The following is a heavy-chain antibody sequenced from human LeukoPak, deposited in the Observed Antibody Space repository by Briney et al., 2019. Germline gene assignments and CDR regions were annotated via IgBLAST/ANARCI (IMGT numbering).Heavy chain of an antibody. CDR2: MYHSGTT. CDR1: GGPISPYY. D-gene: IGHD6-19*01. Sequence: PSETLSLTCAVSGGPISPYYWAWLRQPPGKELEWIGYMYHSGTTNYNLSLKSRVTISGDTSKNQLSLKLTSVTAADTAVYYCARGQGIAVAGWYEPWGQGTLVTVSS. J-gene: IGHJ5*02. CDR3: ARGQGIAVAGWYEP. V-gene: IGHV4-59*01.